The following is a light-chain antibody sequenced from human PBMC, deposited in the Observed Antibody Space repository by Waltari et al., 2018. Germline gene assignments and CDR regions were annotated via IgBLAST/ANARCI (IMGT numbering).Light chain of an antibody. CDR2: GAS. CDR1: QSVSSSY. CDR3: QQYGSSALT. J-gene: IGKJ4*01. Sequence: DIVLTQSPATRSLSPWERATLSCRASQSVSSSYLAWYQQKPGQAPRLLIYGASSRATGIPDRFSGSGSGTDFTLTISRLEPEDFAVYYCQQYGSSALTFGGGTQVEIK. V-gene: IGKV3-20*01.